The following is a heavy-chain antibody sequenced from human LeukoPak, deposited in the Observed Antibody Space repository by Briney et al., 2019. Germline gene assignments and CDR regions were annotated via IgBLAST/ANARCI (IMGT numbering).Heavy chain of an antibody. V-gene: IGHV3-23*01. CDR2: ISGSGGST. CDR1: GFTFSNYA. J-gene: IGHJ4*02. Sequence: GGSLRLSCAAFGFTFSNYAMSWVRQAPGKGLEWVSTISGSGGSTYYADSVKGRFTISRDNSKNTLYLQMNSLRVEDAAVYYCAKDRSSWYYPFDYWGQGSLVTVSS. D-gene: IGHD6-13*01. CDR3: AKDRSSWYYPFDY.